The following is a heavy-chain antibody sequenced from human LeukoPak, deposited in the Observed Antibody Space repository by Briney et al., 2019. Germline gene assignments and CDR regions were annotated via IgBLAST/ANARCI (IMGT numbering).Heavy chain of an antibody. V-gene: IGHV3-23*01. Sequence: WGSLRLSCTASGFTFSIYAMSWVRQAPGKGLKWVSAIHPTEGTTFYADSVKGRFTISRDNSKNTLYLQLNSLRAEDTAVYYCTTYTGILGFDYWGQGALVTVSS. CDR1: GFTFSIYA. J-gene: IGHJ4*02. CDR3: TTYTGILGFDY. CDR2: IHPTEGTT. D-gene: IGHD7-27*01.